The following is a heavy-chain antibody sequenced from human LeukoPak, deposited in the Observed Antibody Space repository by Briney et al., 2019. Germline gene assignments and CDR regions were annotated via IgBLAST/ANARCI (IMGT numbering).Heavy chain of an antibody. D-gene: IGHD3-16*01. CDR3: ARLNRVRSGRYYYYYYMDV. CDR1: GYTFTDYR. V-gene: IGHV5-51*01. Sequence: GKSLKISCQVSGYTFTDYRMAWVRQMPGKGLEWMGAIYPGDSNSEYSPSFQGQVTISADTSITTAYLQWSTLKASDTATYYCARLNRVRSGRYYYYYYMDVWGKGTTVTVSS. CDR2: IYPGDSNS. J-gene: IGHJ6*03.